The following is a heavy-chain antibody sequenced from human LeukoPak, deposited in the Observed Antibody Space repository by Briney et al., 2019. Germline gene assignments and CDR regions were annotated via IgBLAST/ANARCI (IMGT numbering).Heavy chain of an antibody. J-gene: IGHJ6*02. V-gene: IGHV3-30*04. CDR3: ARLLVTYYYGMDV. D-gene: IGHD3-9*01. CDR1: GFTFSSYA. CDR2: ISYDGSNK. Sequence: PGRSLRLSCAASGFTFSSYAMHWVRQAAGKGLEWVAVISYDGSNKYYAGSVKGRFTISRDNSKNTLYLQMNSLRAEDTAVYYCARLLVTYYYGMDVWGQGTTVTVSS.